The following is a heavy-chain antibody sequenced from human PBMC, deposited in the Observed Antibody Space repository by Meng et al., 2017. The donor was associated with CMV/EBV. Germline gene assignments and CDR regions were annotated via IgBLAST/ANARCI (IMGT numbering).Heavy chain of an antibody. V-gene: IGHV1-18*01. CDR3: ARNRTMVRGITGY. CDR2: IISYNGNT. D-gene: IGHD3-10*01. Sequence: VPLVYAGTVVKKTWASMTVSCKASGYTISSYGSSWVRQAPGQGLEWMGWIISYNGNTNNAQKLQGRVTMTTDTSTSTAYMELRSLRSDDTAVYYCARNRTMVRGITGYWGQGTLVTVSS. J-gene: IGHJ4*02. CDR1: GYTISSYG.